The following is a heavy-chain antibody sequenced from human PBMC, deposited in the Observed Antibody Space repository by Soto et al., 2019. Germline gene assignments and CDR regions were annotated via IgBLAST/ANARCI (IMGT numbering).Heavy chain of an antibody. CDR3: VFGDCTSSSCSYYFYGLDV. CDR1: GGNFRRYA. CDR2: ILPIFGSP. D-gene: IGHD2-2*01. Sequence: ASVKVSCKASGGNFRRYAISWVRQAPGQGLEWMGGILPIFGSPSHAQKFRDRVTITGDESTGAAYLELTSLTSEDTAIYYCVFGDCTSSSCSYYFYGLDVWGQGTTVTVSS. J-gene: IGHJ6*02. V-gene: IGHV1-69*13.